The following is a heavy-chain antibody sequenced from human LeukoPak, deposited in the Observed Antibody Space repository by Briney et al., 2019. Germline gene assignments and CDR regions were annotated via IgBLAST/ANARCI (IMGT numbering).Heavy chain of an antibody. CDR3: AREHAPRIGIAVAGPIGY. CDR1: GGTFSSYA. CDR2: IIPIFGTA. V-gene: IGHV1-69*13. D-gene: IGHD6-19*01. Sequence: ASVKVSCKASGGTFSSYAISWVRQAPGQGLEWMGGIIPIFGTANYAQKFQGRVTITADESTSTAYMELSSLRSEDTAVYYCAREHAPRIGIAVAGPIGYWGQGTLVTVSS. J-gene: IGHJ4*02.